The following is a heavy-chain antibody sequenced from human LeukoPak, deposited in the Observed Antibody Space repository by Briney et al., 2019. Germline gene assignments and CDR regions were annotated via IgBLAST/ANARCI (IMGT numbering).Heavy chain of an antibody. CDR1: GFTFSSYW. J-gene: IGHJ6*03. V-gene: IGHV3-7*01. CDR3: ARALGDYYYYMDV. CDR2: IKQDGSEK. Sequence: GGSLRLSCAASGFTFSSYWMSWVRQAPGKGLEWVANIKQDGSEKYYVDSVKGRFTISRDNAKNSLYLQMNSLRAEDTAVYYCARALGDYYYYMDVWGKGTTVTVSS. D-gene: IGHD7-27*01.